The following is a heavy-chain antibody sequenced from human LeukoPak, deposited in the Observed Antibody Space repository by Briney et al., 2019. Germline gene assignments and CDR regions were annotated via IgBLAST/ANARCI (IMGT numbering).Heavy chain of an antibody. CDR1: GFTFSSYW. CDR2: IKQDGSEK. D-gene: IGHD3-3*01. J-gene: IGHJ3*02. CDR3: ARDMVYYDFWSGYPGAFDI. Sequence: AGGSLRLSCAASGFTFSSYWMSWVRQAPGKGLEWVANIKQDGSEKYYVDSVKGRFTISRDNAKNSLYLQMNSLRAEDTAVYYCARDMVYYDFWSGYPGAFDIWGQGTLVTVSS. V-gene: IGHV3-7*01.